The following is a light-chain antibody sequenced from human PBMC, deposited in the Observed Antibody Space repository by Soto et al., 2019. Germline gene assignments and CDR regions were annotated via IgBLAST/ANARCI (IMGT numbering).Light chain of an antibody. CDR1: QSVGNN. CDR2: DAS. J-gene: IGKJ4*01. V-gene: IGKV3-11*01. CDR3: QQRSDWPLT. Sequence: EIVLTQSPATLSLSPGERATLSCRASQSVGNNLAWYQQKPGQAPRLFIYDASNRATGIPARFSGSGSGTDFTLTISSLEPEDFAVYYCQQRSDWPLTFGGGTKVEIK.